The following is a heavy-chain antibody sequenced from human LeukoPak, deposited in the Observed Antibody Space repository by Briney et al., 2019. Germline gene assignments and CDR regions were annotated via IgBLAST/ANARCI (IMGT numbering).Heavy chain of an antibody. CDR2: ISAYNGNT. J-gene: IGHJ3*02. D-gene: IGHD2-2*01. V-gene: IGHV1-18*01. CDR1: GYTFTSYG. CDR3: ARDCSSTSCHRAFDI. Sequence: ASVEVSCKASGYTFTSYGISWVRQAPGQGLEWMGWISAYNGNTNYAQKLQGRVTMTTDTSTSTAYMELRSLRSDDTAVYYCARDCSSTSCHRAFDIWGQGTMVTVSS.